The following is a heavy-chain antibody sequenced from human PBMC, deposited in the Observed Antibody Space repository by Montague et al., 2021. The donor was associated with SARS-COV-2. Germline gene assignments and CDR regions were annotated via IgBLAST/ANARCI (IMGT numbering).Heavy chain of an antibody. CDR3: ARTAGTDYTGYYYYAMDV. CDR2: IDWDDDK. CDR1: GFSLSTSGMC. Sequence: PALVKPTQTLTLTCTFSGFSLSTSGMCVSWIRQPPGKALEWLARIDWDDDKYYSTSLKTRLTISKDTSKNQVVLTMTNMDPVDTATYYCARTAGTDYTGYYYYAMDVGGQGTTVTVPS. V-gene: IGHV2-70*11. J-gene: IGHJ6*02. D-gene: IGHD3-10*01.